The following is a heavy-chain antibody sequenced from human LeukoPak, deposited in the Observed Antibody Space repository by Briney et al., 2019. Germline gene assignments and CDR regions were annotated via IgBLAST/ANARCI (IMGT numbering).Heavy chain of an antibody. Sequence: PGGPLRLSCAASGFNLSSYEMNWVRQAPGKGLEWVSYISSSGSIIYYADSVKGRFTISGDNAKNSLYLQMNSLRAEDTAVYYCARSSFNYYGMDVWGQGTTVTVSS. J-gene: IGHJ6*02. CDR3: ARSSFNYYGMDV. CDR1: GFNLSSYE. V-gene: IGHV3-48*03. D-gene: IGHD6-13*01. CDR2: ISSSGSII.